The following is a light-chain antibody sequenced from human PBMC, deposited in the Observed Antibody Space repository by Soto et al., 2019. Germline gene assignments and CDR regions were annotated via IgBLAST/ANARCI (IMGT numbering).Light chain of an antibody. J-gene: IGKJ1*01. CDR3: LHDYNYPRT. V-gene: IGKV1-6*01. CDR1: QGINNE. CDR2: AAS. Sequence: AIQMTQSPSSLSASVGDRVAMTCRASQGINNELAWYQQKPGKAPKLLIYAASNLHSGGPSRFSGSGSGTDFALNISSLQPEDFATYFCLHDYNYPRTFGQGTKVE.